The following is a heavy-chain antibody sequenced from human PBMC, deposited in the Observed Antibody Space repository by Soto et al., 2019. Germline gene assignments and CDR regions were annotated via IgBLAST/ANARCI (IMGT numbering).Heavy chain of an antibody. D-gene: IGHD3-10*01. CDR1: GGSFSGYY. J-gene: IGHJ6*02. V-gene: IGHV4-34*01. CDR2: INHSGST. CDR3: ARNYYSRSGSPRPIPSSYYGMDV. Sequence: SETLSLTCVVYGGSFSGYYWSWIRQSPGKGLECIGEINHSGSTNYNPSLKSRVTISVDTSKNQFSLKVTSVTAADTALYYCARNYYSRSGSPRPIPSSYYGMDVWGQANTVTVSS.